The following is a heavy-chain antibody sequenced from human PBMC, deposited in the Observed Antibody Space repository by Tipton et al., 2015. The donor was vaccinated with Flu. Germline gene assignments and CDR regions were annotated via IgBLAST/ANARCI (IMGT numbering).Heavy chain of an antibody. CDR2: IYFTGST. J-gene: IGHJ4*02. CDR1: GGSISRYY. D-gene: IGHD5-24*01. V-gene: IGHV4-59*01. CDR3: ASQRWLQSFIDY. Sequence: TLSLTCTVSGGSISRYYWSWIRQPPGKGPEWIGYIYFTGSTKYNPSLKSRVTTSVDTSKNQFSLKLRSVTAADTAVYYCASQRWLQSFIDYWGQGTLVTVSS.